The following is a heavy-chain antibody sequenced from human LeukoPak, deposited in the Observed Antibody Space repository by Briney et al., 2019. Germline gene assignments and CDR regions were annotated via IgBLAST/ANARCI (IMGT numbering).Heavy chain of an antibody. D-gene: IGHD6-13*01. CDR1: GFTFSSYA. CDR3: AKVGSSWYIYTYYFDY. J-gene: IGHJ4*02. V-gene: IGHV3-23*01. Sequence: GGSLRLSCAASGFTFSSYAMSWVRQAPGKGLEWVSAISGSGGSTYYADSLKGRFTISRDNSKNTLYLQMNSLRAEDTAVYYCAKVGSSWYIYTYYFDYWGQGTLVTVSS. CDR2: ISGSGGST.